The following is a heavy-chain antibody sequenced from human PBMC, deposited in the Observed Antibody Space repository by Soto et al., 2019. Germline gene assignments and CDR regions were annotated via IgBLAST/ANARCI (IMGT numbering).Heavy chain of an antibody. D-gene: IGHD5-12*01. Sequence: SETLSLTCAVYGGSFSGYYWSWIRQPPGKGLEWIGEINHSGSTNYNPSLKSRVTISVDTSKNQFSLKLSSVTAADTAVYYCARVPRYSGYDFDYWGQGTLVTVSS. CDR2: INHSGST. CDR3: ARVPRYSGYDFDY. V-gene: IGHV4-34*01. CDR1: GGSFSGYY. J-gene: IGHJ4*02.